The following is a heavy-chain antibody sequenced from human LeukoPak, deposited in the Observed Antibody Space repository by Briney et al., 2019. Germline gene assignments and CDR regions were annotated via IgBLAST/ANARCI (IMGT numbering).Heavy chain of an antibody. J-gene: IGHJ4*02. CDR1: GFTFSSYA. V-gene: IGHV3-23*01. D-gene: IGHD6-19*01. Sequence: GGSLRLSCAASGFTFSSYAMSWVRQAPGKGLEWVSAISGSGGSTYYAESVKGRFTISRDNSKNTLYLQMNSLRAEDTAVYYCAKDRQWLGVFDYWGQGTLVTVSS. CDR3: AKDRQWLGVFDY. CDR2: ISGSGGST.